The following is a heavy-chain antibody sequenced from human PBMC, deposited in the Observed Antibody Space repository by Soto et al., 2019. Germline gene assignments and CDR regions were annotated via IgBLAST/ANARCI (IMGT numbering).Heavy chain of an antibody. V-gene: IGHV3-21*01. Sequence: GGSLRLSCAASGFTFSSYSMNWVRQAPGKGLEWVSSISSSSSYIYYADSVKGRFTISRDNAKNSLYLQMNSLRAEDTAVYYCARGGYCSGGSCYYPTDFDYWGQGTLVTVSS. CDR2: ISSSSSYI. J-gene: IGHJ4*02. CDR1: GFTFSSYS. D-gene: IGHD2-15*01. CDR3: ARGGYCSGGSCYYPTDFDY.